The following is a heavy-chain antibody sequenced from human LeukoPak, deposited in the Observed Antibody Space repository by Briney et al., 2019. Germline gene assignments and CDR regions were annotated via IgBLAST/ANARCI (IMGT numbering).Heavy chain of an antibody. J-gene: IGHJ5*02. V-gene: IGHV3-23*01. CDR1: GFTFSSYA. D-gene: IGHD6-13*01. CDR3: ARESPVAAVGRSWFDP. Sequence: GGSLRLSCAASGFTFSSYAMSWVRQAPGKGLEWVSTISGGVVTTYYADSVKGRLTISRDNSKNTVSLQMNSLRDDDTAVYFCARESPVAAVGRSWFDPWGQGTLVTVSS. CDR2: ISGGVVTT.